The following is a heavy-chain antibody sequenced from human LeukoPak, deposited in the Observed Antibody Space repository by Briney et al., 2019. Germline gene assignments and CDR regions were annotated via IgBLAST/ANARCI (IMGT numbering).Heavy chain of an antibody. Sequence: VSVKVSCKASGYTFTGYYMHWVRQAPRQGLEWMGRINPNSGGTNYAQKFQGRVTMTRDTSISTAYMELSRLRSDDTAAYYCARDGTGYCSGGSCYSGASFDYWGQGTPVTVSS. D-gene: IGHD2-15*01. CDR3: ARDGTGYCSGGSCYSGASFDY. CDR1: GYTFTGYY. CDR2: INPNSGGT. V-gene: IGHV1-2*06. J-gene: IGHJ4*02.